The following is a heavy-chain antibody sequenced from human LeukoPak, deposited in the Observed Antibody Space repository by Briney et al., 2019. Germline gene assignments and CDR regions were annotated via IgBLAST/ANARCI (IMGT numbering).Heavy chain of an antibody. Sequence: SETLSLTCTVSGDSVTNYYWSWIRQHPGKGLEWIGYISYSGSTYYNPSLKSRVTISVDTSKNQFSLKLSSVTAADMAVYYCARDSYYYGSGSRINWFDPWGQGTLVTVSS. J-gene: IGHJ5*02. CDR3: ARDSYYYGSGSRINWFDP. V-gene: IGHV4-59*06. CDR2: ISYSGST. CDR1: GDSVTNYY. D-gene: IGHD3-10*01.